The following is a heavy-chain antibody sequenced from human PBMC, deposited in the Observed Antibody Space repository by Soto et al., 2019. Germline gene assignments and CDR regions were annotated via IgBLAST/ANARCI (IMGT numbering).Heavy chain of an antibody. CDR3: ARGIAAAGTTFSPNFDY. V-gene: IGHV1-2*04. CDR2: INPNSGGT. J-gene: IGHJ4*02. D-gene: IGHD6-13*01. Sequence: ASVKVSCKASGYTFTGYYMHWVRQAPGQGLEWMGWINPNSGGTNYAQKFQGWVTMTRDTSISTAYMELSRLRSDDTAVYYCARGIAAAGTTFSPNFDYWGQGTLVTVS. CDR1: GYTFTGYY.